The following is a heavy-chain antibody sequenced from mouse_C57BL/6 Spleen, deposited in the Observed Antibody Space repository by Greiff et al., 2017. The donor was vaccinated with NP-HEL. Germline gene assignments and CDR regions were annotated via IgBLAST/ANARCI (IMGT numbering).Heavy chain of an antibody. CDR2: ISSGGDYI. V-gene: IGHV5-9-1*02. CDR1: GFTFSSYA. D-gene: IGHD1-1*01. J-gene: IGHJ4*01. Sequence: EVKLVESGEGLVKPGGSLKLSCAASGFTFSSYAMSWVRQTPEKRLEWVAYISSGGDYIYYADTVKGRFTISRDNARNTLYLQMSSLKSEDTAMYYCTRDGGSSYDYYAMDYWGQGTSVTVAS. CDR3: TRDGGSSYDYYAMDY.